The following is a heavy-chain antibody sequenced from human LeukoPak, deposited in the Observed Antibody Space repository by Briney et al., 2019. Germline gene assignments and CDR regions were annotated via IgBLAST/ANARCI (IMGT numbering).Heavy chain of an antibody. Sequence: SETLSLTCTVSGGSISSYYWSWIRQPPGKGLEWIGYINSSGSTNYNPPLNSRGTISVDTSNNQFSLKLSSVTAADTAVYYCGRSQFRLPIYYMDVWGTGTTVTVSS. D-gene: IGHD6-6*01. CDR2: INSSGST. CDR3: GRSQFRLPIYYMDV. V-gene: IGHV4-59*01. CDR1: GGSISSYY. J-gene: IGHJ6*03.